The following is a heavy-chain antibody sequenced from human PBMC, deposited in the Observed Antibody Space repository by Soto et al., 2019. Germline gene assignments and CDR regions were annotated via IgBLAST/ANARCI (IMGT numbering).Heavy chain of an antibody. D-gene: IGHD3-10*01. J-gene: IGHJ6*02. Sequence: PGGSLRLSCAASGFTFSSYAMSWVRQAPGKGLEWVSAISGSGGSTYYADSVKGRFTISRDNSKNTLYLQMNSLRAEDTAVYYCAKDRVVRGALGANYYYYYGMDVWGQGTTVTVSS. V-gene: IGHV3-23*01. CDR1: GFTFSSYA. CDR2: ISGSGGST. CDR3: AKDRVVRGALGANYYYYYGMDV.